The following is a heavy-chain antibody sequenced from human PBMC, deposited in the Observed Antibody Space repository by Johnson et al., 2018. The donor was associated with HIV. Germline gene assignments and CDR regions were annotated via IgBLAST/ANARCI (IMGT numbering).Heavy chain of an antibody. CDR1: GFTFSSYA. CDR3: ATELKDPI. V-gene: IGHV3-30-3*01. CDR2: ISYDGSNK. Sequence: QVQLLESGGGVVQPGRSLRLSCAASGFTFSSYAMHWVRQAPGKGLEWVAVISYDGSNKYYADSVKGRFTISRDNSKNTLYLQMNSLRAEDTAVYYCATELKDPIWGQGTMVTVSS. J-gene: IGHJ3*02. D-gene: IGHD3-10*01.